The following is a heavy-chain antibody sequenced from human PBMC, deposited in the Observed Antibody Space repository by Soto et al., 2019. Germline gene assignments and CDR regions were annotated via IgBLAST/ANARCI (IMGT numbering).Heavy chain of an antibody. D-gene: IGHD3-10*01. Sequence: SETLSLTCTVSGGSISSSSYYWGWIRQPPGKGLEWIGSIYHSGSTYYNPSLKSRVTISVDTSKNQFSLKLSSVTAADTAVYYCARHHKGPVIRDGSGRYYRTYYYHYGMDFWGQGTTVPVAS. J-gene: IGHJ6*02. CDR2: IYHSGST. CDR3: ARHHKGPVIRDGSGRYYRTYYYHYGMDF. CDR1: GGSISSSSYY. V-gene: IGHV4-39*01.